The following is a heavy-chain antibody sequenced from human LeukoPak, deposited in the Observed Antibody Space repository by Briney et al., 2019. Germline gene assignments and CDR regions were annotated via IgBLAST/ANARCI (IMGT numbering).Heavy chain of an antibody. CDR2: INWNGGNA. CDR1: GFTFDEYG. Sequence: GGSLRLSCAASGFTFDEYGMNWVRQVPGQGLGCVSGINWNGGNAGYADSVKGRFTISRDNAKNSLYLQMDSLTAEDTALYYCARRFLYSSSWFFDLWGQGTLVTVSS. J-gene: IGHJ4*02. CDR3: ARRFLYSSSWFFDL. V-gene: IGHV3-20*04. D-gene: IGHD6-13*01.